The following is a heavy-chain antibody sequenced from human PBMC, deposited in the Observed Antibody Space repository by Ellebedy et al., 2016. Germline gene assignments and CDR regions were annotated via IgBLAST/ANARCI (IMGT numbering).Heavy chain of an antibody. Sequence: SETLSLXXGVSGSSIARSSYYWGWVRQPPGKGLEWIGSVYYSGTTYYNPSLTSRVTISVDTSKNQFSLKLSSVTAADTAVYFCARMPTNEKGFESWGQGTLVPVSS. V-gene: IGHV4-39*01. CDR2: VYYSGTT. CDR1: GSSIARSSYY. J-gene: IGHJ4*02. D-gene: IGHD2-2*01. CDR3: ARMPTNEKGFES.